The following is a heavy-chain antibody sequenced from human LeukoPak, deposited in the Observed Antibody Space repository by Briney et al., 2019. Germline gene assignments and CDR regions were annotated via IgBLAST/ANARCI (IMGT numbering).Heavy chain of an antibody. CDR1: GYTFTSYA. CDR3: ARDRVLLWFGESYYFDY. V-gene: IGHV7-4-1*02. CDR2: INTNTGNP. D-gene: IGHD3-10*01. Sequence: GASVKVSCKASGYTFTSYAMNWVRQAPGQGLEWMGWINTNTGNPTYAQGFTGRFVFSLDTSVSAAYLQISSLKAEDTAVYYCARDRVLLWFGESYYFDYWGQGTLVTVSS. J-gene: IGHJ4*02.